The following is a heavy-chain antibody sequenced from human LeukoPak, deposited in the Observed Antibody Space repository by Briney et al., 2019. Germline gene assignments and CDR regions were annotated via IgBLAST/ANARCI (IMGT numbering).Heavy chain of an antibody. Sequence: SETLSLTCTVSGGSISSGSYYWGWIRQPPGKGLEWIGSICYSGSTYYNPSLKSRVTISVDTSKNQFSQKLNSVTAADTAVYYCARHLPAGNTNFDYWGQGTLVTVSS. CDR2: ICYSGST. V-gene: IGHV4-39*01. D-gene: IGHD6-19*01. J-gene: IGHJ4*02. CDR3: ARHLPAGNTNFDY. CDR1: GGSISSGSYY.